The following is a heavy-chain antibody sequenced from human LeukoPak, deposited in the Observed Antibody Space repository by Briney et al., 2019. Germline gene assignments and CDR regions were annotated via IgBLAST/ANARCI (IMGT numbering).Heavy chain of an antibody. D-gene: IGHD3-10*01. J-gene: IGHJ5*02. V-gene: IGHV4-4*07. Sequence: PSETLSLTCTVSGGSISSYYWSWIRQPAGKGLEWIGRIYTSGSTNYNPSLKSRVTMSVDTSKNQFSLKLSSVTAADTAVYYCAREETTMVRGVIRSDPWGQGTLVTVSS. CDR2: IYTSGST. CDR3: AREETTMVRGVIRSDP. CDR1: GGSISSYY.